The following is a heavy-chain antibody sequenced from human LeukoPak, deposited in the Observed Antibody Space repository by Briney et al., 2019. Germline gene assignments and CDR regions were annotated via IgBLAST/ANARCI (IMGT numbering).Heavy chain of an antibody. CDR2: INPNSGDT. V-gene: IGHV1-2*06. Sequence: ASVKVSCKASGYTFTGYHMHWVRQAPGQGLEWMGRINPNSGDTNYAQKFQGRVTMTRDTSISTAYMELSRLRSDDTAVYYCARGGRYSGYDYYYYYGMDVWGQGTTVTVSS. J-gene: IGHJ6*02. D-gene: IGHD5-12*01. CDR1: GYTFTGYH. CDR3: ARGGRYSGYDYYYYYGMDV.